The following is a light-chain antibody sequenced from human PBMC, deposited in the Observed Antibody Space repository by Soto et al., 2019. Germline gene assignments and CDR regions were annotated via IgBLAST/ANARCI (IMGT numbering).Light chain of an antibody. Sequence: QSVLTQPPSVSGAPGQRVTISCTGSSSNIGAGYDVHWYQQLPGRAPKLVIYGDNNRPSGVPDRFSGSKSGTSASLAITGLQAEDEAVYSCQSYDTFLSGLVFGGGTKVAVL. CDR3: QSYDTFLSGLV. V-gene: IGLV1-40*01. CDR2: GDN. CDR1: SSNIGAGYD. J-gene: IGLJ2*01.